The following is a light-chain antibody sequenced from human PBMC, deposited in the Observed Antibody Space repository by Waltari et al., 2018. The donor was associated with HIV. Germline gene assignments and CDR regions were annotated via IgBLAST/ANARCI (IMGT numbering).Light chain of an antibody. V-gene: IGLV3-9*01. CDR2: KNI. J-gene: IGLJ1*01. CDR1: YIATKN. Sequence: SYQLTQPHSLSVAPGQTATITCVGNYIATKNVRGYQQKPGQAPLLVIFKNINRPSGIPERFSGSNSGNTAILTISAAQVADEADYYCQVWDSSTVIFGSGTTVTV. CDR3: QVWDSSTVI.